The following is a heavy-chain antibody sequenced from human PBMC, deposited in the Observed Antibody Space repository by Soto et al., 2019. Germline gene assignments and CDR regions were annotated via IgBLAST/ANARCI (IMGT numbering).Heavy chain of an antibody. CDR3: ARPQGISGYFPIDY. D-gene: IGHD3-22*01. CDR1: GFTFSSYL. V-gene: IGHV3-33*01. Sequence: QVQLVESGGGVVQPGRSLRLSCAASGFTFSSYLIHWVRQGPGKGLEWVAVIWYDGSNKYYADSVKGRFTISRDNSKNTLYLQMNSLRTEDTAAYYCARPQGISGYFPIDYWGQGTLVTVSS. CDR2: IWYDGSNK. J-gene: IGHJ4*02.